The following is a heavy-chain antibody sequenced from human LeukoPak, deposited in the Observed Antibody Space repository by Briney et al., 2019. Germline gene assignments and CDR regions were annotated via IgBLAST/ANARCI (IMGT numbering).Heavy chain of an antibody. CDR1: GGSLGSSSYY. J-gene: IGHJ5*02. Sequence: SETLSLTCTVSGGSLGSSSYYWGWIRQPPGKGLGWIGSIYYSGSTYYNPSLKSRVTISVDTSKNQFSLKLSSVTAADTAVYYCARGLWFGELQLPNWFDPWGQGTLVTVSS. D-gene: IGHD3-10*01. V-gene: IGHV4-39*07. CDR2: IYYSGST. CDR3: ARGLWFGELQLPNWFDP.